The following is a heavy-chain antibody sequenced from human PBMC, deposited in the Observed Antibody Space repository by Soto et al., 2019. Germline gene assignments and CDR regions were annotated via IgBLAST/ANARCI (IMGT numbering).Heavy chain of an antibody. V-gene: IGHV3-15*01. CDR3: TTVPHDSSGYYGFDY. J-gene: IGHJ4*02. D-gene: IGHD3-22*01. Sequence: GGSLRLSCAASGFTFSNAWMSWVRQAPGKGLEWVGRIKSKTDGGTTDYAAPVKGRFTISRDDSKNTLYLQMNSLKTEGTAVYYCTTVPHDSSGYYGFDYWGQGTLVTVSS. CDR1: GFTFSNAW. CDR2: IKSKTDGGTT.